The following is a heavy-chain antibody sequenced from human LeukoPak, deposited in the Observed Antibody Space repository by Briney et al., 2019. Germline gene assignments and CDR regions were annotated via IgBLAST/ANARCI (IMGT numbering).Heavy chain of an antibody. CDR1: GFTFSDYY. D-gene: IGHD1-7*01. Sequence: PGGSLRLSCAASGFTFSDYYMSWIRQAPGKGLEWVSYISSSGSTIYYADSVKGRFTISRDNAKNSLYLQMNSLRAEDTAVYYCARDRRITGTTIRYYYYMDVWGKGTTVTVSS. CDR3: ARDRRITGTTIRYYYYMDV. V-gene: IGHV3-11*01. CDR2: ISSSGSTI. J-gene: IGHJ6*03.